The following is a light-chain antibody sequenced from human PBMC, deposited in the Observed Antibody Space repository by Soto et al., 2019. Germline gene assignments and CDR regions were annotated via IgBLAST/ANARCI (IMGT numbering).Light chain of an antibody. CDR1: SSDVGSYNL. Sequence: QSALTQPASVSGSPGQSITIACTGTSSDVGSYNLVSWYQQHPGKAPKLLIYDGTKRPSGVSNRFSGSMSGYTASLTISGLQAEDEAEYYCCSYAGSFTWVFGGGTKVTVL. J-gene: IGLJ3*02. CDR3: CSYAGSFTWV. CDR2: DGT. V-gene: IGLV2-23*01.